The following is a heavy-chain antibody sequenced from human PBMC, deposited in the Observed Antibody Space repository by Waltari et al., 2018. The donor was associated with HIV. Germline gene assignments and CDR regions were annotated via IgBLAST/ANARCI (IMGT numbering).Heavy chain of an antibody. CDR1: GNNFDKYW. CDR2: IYPGDSDT. V-gene: IGHV5-51*01. J-gene: IGHJ6*02. D-gene: IGHD2-15*01. CDR3: ARHGVVDGNDSYGMDV. Sequence: EVQLVQSGAEVKKPGESLKISCKGSGNNFDKYWIGWVRQMPGKGLEWMGIIYPGDSDTRYSPSFQGQVTFSADKSITTAYLQWSNLKASDTAMYYCARHGVVDGNDSYGMDVWGQGTTVTVSS.